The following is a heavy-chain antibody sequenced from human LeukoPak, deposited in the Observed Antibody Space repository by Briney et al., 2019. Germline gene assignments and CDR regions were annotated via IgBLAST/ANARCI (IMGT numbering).Heavy chain of an antibody. CDR3: AKRGVVIRVILVGFHKEAYYFDS. Sequence: GGSLRLSCAVSGITLSNYGMNWVRQAPGKGLDWVAGISGSGGSTNYADSVKGRFTISRDNSKNTLYLQMNSLRAEDTAVYFCAKRGVVIRVILVGFHKEAYYFDSWGQGALVTVSS. CDR2: ISGSGGST. CDR1: GITLSNYG. J-gene: IGHJ4*02. V-gene: IGHV3-23*01. D-gene: IGHD3-22*01.